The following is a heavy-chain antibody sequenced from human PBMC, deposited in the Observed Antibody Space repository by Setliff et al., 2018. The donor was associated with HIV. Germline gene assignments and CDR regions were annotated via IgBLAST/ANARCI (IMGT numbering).Heavy chain of an antibody. Sequence: SLRLSCAASGFTFSSYAMHWVRQAPGKGLEWVALISYDGSNKYYADSVRGRFTISRDDSRSTLYLHMNSLEIEDTGVYYCARGRLLWSGSYYYYYMDVWGKGTTVTVSS. CDR3: ARGRLLWSGSYYYYYMDV. J-gene: IGHJ6*03. CDR1: GFTFSSYA. D-gene: IGHD3-10*01. CDR2: ISYDGSNK. V-gene: IGHV3-30*03.